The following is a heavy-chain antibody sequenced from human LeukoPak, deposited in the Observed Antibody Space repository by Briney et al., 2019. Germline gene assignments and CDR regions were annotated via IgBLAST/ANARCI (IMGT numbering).Heavy chain of an antibody. Sequence: SETLSLTCTVSGGSIRSYYWSWIRQPPGKGLEWIAYIYYSGSTNYNPSLKSRVTISVDTSKNQFSLKLSSVTAADTAVYYCATTKRDYLWDNWGQGTLVTVSS. V-gene: IGHV4-59*01. D-gene: IGHD2/OR15-2a*01. CDR2: IYYSGST. CDR3: ATTKRDYLWDN. J-gene: IGHJ4*02. CDR1: GGSIRSYY.